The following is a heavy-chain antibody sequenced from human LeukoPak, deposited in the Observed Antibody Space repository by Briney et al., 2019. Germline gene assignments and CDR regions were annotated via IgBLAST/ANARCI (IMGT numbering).Heavy chain of an antibody. Sequence: SETLSLTCTVSGGSISSYYWSWIRQPPGKGLEWIGYIYYSGSTNYNPSLKSRVTISVDTSKNQFSLKLSSVTAADTAVYYCARLDWRAGFDYWGRGTLVTVSS. J-gene: IGHJ4*02. V-gene: IGHV4-59*08. CDR1: GGSISSYY. CDR3: ARLDWRAGFDY. D-gene: IGHD3-9*01. CDR2: IYYSGST.